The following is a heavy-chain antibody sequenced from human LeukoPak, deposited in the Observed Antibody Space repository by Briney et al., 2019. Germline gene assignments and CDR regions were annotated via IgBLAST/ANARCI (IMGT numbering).Heavy chain of an antibody. CDR3: ETGYSRSDSYGY. V-gene: IGHV1-24*01. CDR2: FDPDDGGT. CDR1: GYTLTELS. D-gene: IGHD1-26*01. Sequence: GASVTVSFKFSGYTLTELSMHWVRQAHAKGLELMGGFDPDDGGTIYAHKFQGRVTMTEDTSKDKDYMELSSLRSEDTAVYYCETGYSRSDSYGYWGQGTLVTVSS. J-gene: IGHJ4*02.